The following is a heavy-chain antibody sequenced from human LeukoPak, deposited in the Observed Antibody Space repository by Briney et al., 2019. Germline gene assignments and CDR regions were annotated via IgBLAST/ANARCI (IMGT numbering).Heavy chain of an antibody. V-gene: IGHV1-69*04. CDR1: GGTFSSYA. Sequence: SVKVSCKASGGTFSSYAISWVRQAPGQGLEWMGRIIPILGIANYAQKFQGRVTITADKSTSTAYMELSSLRSEDTAVYYCAREGRGLGYCSGGSCYFAFDIWGQGTMVTVSS. J-gene: IGHJ3*02. CDR3: AREGRGLGYCSGGSCYFAFDI. CDR2: IIPILGIA. D-gene: IGHD2-15*01.